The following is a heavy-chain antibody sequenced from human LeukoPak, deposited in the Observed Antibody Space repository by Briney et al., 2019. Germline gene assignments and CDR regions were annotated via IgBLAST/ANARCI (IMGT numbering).Heavy chain of an antibody. V-gene: IGHV1-46*01. CDR3: ARLARNAGPFDY. J-gene: IGHJ4*02. D-gene: IGHD6-13*01. CDR2: INLSAGSI. CDR1: GYTFTGYY. Sequence: ASVKVSCKASGYTFTGYYMHWVRQAPGQGLESMGIINLSAGSINYAQKFQGKITVTRDLSTSTLYLELSSLTSEDTAVYYCARLARNAGPFDYWGQGTRVTVSS.